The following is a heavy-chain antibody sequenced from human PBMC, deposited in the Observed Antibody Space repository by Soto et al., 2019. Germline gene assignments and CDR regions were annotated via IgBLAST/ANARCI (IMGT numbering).Heavy chain of an antibody. CDR1: GGSISSYY. CDR3: ARLSGDYDFWSGYYKLDP. V-gene: IGHV4-59*01. CDR2: IYYSGST. D-gene: IGHD3-3*01. J-gene: IGHJ5*02. Sequence: SETLSLTCTVSGGSISSYYWSWIRQPPGKGLEWIGYIYYSGSTNYNPSLKSRVTISVDTSKNQFSLKLSSVTAADTAVYYCARLSGDYDFWSGYYKLDPWGQGTLVTVSS.